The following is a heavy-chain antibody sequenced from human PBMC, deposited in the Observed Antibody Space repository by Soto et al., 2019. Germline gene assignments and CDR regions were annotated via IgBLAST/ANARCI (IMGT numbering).Heavy chain of an antibody. J-gene: IGHJ3*02. V-gene: IGHV1-69*05. CDR2: IIPIFGTA. CDR3: ARGDCSGGSCYSGAFDI. Sequence: ASVKVSCKASGGTFSSYAISWVRQAPGQGLEWMGGIIPIFGTANYAQKFQGRVTMTRDTSISTAYMELSRLRSDDTAVYYCARGDCSGGSCYSGAFDIWGQGTMVTVSS. CDR1: GGTFSSYA. D-gene: IGHD2-15*01.